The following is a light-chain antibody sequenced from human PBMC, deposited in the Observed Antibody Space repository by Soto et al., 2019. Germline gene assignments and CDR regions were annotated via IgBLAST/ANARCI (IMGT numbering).Light chain of an antibody. Sequence: QAVVTQPASVSGSPGQSITISCTGTSSDVGGYNSVSWYQQYPGKAPKLMIYEVSNRPSGVSDRFSGSKSGNTASLTISGLQAEDEADYYCSSFTSTNTVVFGGGTKLTVL. J-gene: IGLJ2*01. CDR1: SSDVGGYNS. CDR3: SSFTSTNTVV. V-gene: IGLV2-14*01. CDR2: EVS.